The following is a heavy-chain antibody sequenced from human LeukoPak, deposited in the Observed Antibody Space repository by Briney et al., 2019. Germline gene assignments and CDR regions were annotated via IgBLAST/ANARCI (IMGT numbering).Heavy chain of an antibody. V-gene: IGHV4-59*01. J-gene: IGHJ4*02. Sequence: PSEALSLTCTVSGGSISSYYWSWIRQPPGKGLEWIGYIYYSGSTNYNPSLKSRVTISVDTSKNQFSLKLSSVTAAGTAVYYCARGVVVAATHFDYWGQGTLVTVSS. CDR1: GGSISSYY. CDR2: IYYSGST. D-gene: IGHD2-15*01. CDR3: ARGVVVAATHFDY.